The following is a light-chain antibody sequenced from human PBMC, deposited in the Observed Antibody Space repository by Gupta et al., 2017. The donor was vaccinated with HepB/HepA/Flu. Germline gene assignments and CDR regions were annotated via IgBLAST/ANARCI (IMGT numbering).Light chain of an antibody. Sequence: VLPPSPASLSLSPGERATLSCRASQIVSSYLAWYQQKPGQAPRLLIYDASNRATGIPARFSGSGSGTDFTLTISSLEPEDFAVYYCQQRSNRLGTFGQGTKVEIK. CDR3: QQRSNRLGT. CDR1: QIVSSY. V-gene: IGKV3-11*01. CDR2: DAS. J-gene: IGKJ1*01.